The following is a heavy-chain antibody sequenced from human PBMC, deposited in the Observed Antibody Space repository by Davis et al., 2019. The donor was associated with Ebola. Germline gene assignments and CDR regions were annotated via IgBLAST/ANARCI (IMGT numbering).Heavy chain of an antibody. CDR3: ARGGGSTHSGIDY. Sequence: ASVKVSCKASGYTFTDYNIHWMRQAPGQGLEWLGRVILKSGATNYAQKFQGRVTMTRDTSISTVYMELSSLRYDDTAVYYCARGGGSTHSGIDYWGQGTLVTVSP. V-gene: IGHV1-2*06. CDR2: VILKSGAT. J-gene: IGHJ4*02. D-gene: IGHD3-10*01. CDR1: GYTFTDYN.